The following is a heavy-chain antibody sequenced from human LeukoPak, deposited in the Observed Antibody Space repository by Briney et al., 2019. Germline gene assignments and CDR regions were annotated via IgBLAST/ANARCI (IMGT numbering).Heavy chain of an antibody. V-gene: IGHV3-30*18. Sequence: PGRSLRLSCAASGFTFSSYGMHWVRQAPGKGLEWVAVISYDGSNKYYADSVEGRFTISRDNSKNTLYLQMNSLRAEDTAVYYCAKDCKWDLSLIHADYWGQGTLVTVSS. CDR2: ISYDGSNK. J-gene: IGHJ4*02. CDR3: AKDCKWDLSLIHADY. D-gene: IGHD1-26*01. CDR1: GFTFSSYG.